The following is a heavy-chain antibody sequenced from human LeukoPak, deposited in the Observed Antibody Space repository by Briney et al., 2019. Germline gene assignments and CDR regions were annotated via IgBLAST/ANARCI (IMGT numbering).Heavy chain of an antibody. Sequence: ASVKVSCKASGYTFTTYGISWVRQAPGQGLEWMGWISAYNGNTNYAQKLQGRVTMTTDTSTSTAYMELGSLRSDDTAVYYCAREVAAAYWYFDLWGRGTLVTVSS. CDR1: GYTFTTYG. J-gene: IGHJ2*01. V-gene: IGHV1-18*01. D-gene: IGHD6-13*01. CDR3: AREVAAAYWYFDL. CDR2: ISAYNGNT.